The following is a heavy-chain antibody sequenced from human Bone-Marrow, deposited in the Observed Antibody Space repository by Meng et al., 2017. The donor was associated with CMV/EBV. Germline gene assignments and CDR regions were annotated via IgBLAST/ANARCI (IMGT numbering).Heavy chain of an antibody. V-gene: IGHV1-2*02. CDR1: GYTFTGYY. Sequence: APVKVSCKASGYTFTGYYMHWVRQAPGQGLEWMGWINPNSGGTNYAQKFQGRVTMTRDTSISTAYMELSRLRSDDTAVYYCAREGSGYGGWFDPWGQGTLVTVSS. D-gene: IGHD5-12*01. CDR2: INPNSGGT. CDR3: AREGSGYGGWFDP. J-gene: IGHJ5*02.